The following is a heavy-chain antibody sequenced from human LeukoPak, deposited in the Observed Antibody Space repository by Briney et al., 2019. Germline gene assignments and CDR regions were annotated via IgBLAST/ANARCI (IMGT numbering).Heavy chain of an antibody. V-gene: IGHV1-46*01. CDR3: ARGRDTYAVGTYHNWFDA. CDR2: T. Sequence: TSYAQQFQGRVTMTRDTSTRTVYLDLSSLRSEDTAVYYCARGRDTYAVGTYHNWFDAWGQGTLVAVSS. D-gene: IGHD2-2*01. J-gene: IGHJ5*02.